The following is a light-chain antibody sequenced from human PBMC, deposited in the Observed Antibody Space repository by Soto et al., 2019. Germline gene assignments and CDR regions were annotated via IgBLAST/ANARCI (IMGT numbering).Light chain of an antibody. CDR2: SNN. CDR1: CSNIGSNT. Sequence: QSVLTQPPSASGTPGQRVTISCSGSCSNIGSNTVNWYQQLPGTAPKLLIYSNNQRPSGVPDRFSGSKSGTSASLAISGLQSEDEADYYCAAWDDSLNGPHVFGTGTKLTVL. CDR3: AAWDDSLNGPHV. J-gene: IGLJ1*01. V-gene: IGLV1-44*01.